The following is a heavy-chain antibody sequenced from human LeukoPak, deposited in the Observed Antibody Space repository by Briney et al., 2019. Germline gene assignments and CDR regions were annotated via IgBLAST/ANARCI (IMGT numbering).Heavy chain of an antibody. CDR2: INPNSGGT. D-gene: IGHD3-22*01. J-gene: IGHJ6*02. V-gene: IGHV1-2*02. CDR3: ARDNIVGLPGDYYYYYGMDV. CDR1: GYTFTGYY. Sequence: GASVKVSCKASGYTFTGYYMHWVRQAPGQGLEWMGWINPNSGGTNYAQKFQGRVTMTRDTSISTAYMELSRLRSDDTAVYYCARDNIVGLPGDYYYYYGMDVWGQGTTVTVSS.